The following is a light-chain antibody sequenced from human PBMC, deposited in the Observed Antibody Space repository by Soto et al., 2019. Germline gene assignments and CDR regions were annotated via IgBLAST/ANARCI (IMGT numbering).Light chain of an antibody. J-gene: IGKJ1*01. CDR1: QDISSY. CDR3: QQYNSYPWT. Sequence: IQLTQSPSSLSASVGDRVTITCRASQDISSYLAWYQQKPGKAPKLLIYLASTLHSGVPSSFSGSGSGTDFSLTISSLQPDDFATYYCQQYNSYPWTFGQGTKVDIK. CDR2: LAS. V-gene: IGKV1-9*01.